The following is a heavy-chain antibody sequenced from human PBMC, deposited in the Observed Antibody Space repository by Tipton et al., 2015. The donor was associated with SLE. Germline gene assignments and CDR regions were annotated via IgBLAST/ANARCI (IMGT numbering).Heavy chain of an antibody. V-gene: IGHV4-61*01. CDR2: IYYSGST. J-gene: IGHJ2*01. D-gene: IGHD6-6*01. Sequence: LRLSCAVSGYSISSGYYWGWIRQPPGKGLEWIGYIYYSGSTNYNPSLKSRVTISVDTSKNQFSLKLSSVTAADTAVYYCAREEAARPGWYFDLWGRGTLVTVSS. CDR1: GYSISSGYY. CDR3: AREEAARPGWYFDL.